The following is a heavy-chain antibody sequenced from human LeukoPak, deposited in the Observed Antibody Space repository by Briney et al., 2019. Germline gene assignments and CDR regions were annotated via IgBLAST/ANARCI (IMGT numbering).Heavy chain of an antibody. CDR3: AREILGGFNPGAY. CDR1: LDSTTSNF. D-gene: IGHD1-14*01. V-gene: IGHV4-4*02. Sequence: SETLSLTCTVSLDSTTSNFWSWVRQPPGKGLEWIGEIHRSGSPNYNPSLQSRVTISIDRSRNQIALESSSVTAADTAVYYCAREILGGFNPGAYWGQGTLVTVSS. CDR2: IHRSGSP. J-gene: IGHJ4*02.